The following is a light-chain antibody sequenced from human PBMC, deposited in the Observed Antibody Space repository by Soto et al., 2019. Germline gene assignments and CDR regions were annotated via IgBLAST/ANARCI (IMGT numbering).Light chain of an antibody. V-gene: IGLV2-8*01. Sequence: QSALTQPPSASGSPGQSVTISCTGTSSDVGAYNYVSWYQQHPGKAPKLIIYEVSKRPSGVPDRFSGSKSGNTASLSVSGLQTEDEADYYCSSYAGCNNYVAFGGGTKLTVL. CDR2: EVS. CDR3: SSYAGCNNYVA. J-gene: IGLJ2*01. CDR1: SSDVGAYNY.